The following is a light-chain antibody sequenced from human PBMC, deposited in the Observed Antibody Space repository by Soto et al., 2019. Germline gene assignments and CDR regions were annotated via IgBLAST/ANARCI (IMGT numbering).Light chain of an antibody. J-gene: IGLJ1*01. Sequence: QSVLTQPPSASGSPGQSVTISCTGTSSDVGAYNYVSWYQQHPGKAPKLILYEVNQRPSGVPDRFSGSKSGNTASLTVSGLQAEDEADYYCSSFVASNNLRVFGTGTK. CDR1: SSDVGAYNY. CDR2: EVN. V-gene: IGLV2-8*01. CDR3: SSFVASNNLRV.